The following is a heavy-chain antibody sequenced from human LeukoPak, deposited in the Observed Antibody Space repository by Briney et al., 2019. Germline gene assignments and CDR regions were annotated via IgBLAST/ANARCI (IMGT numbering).Heavy chain of an antibody. CDR2: IYYSGNT. CDR3: ARTKPLDPFDF. CDR1: GGSISSYY. V-gene: IGHV4-59*01. Sequence: SEALSLTCTVSGGSISSYYWSWIRQPPAKGLEWIGYIYYSGNTYYNPSFKSRVTISVDTSKNQFSLKVNSVTAADTAVYYCARTKPLDPFDFWGQGTLVTVSS. J-gene: IGHJ3*01.